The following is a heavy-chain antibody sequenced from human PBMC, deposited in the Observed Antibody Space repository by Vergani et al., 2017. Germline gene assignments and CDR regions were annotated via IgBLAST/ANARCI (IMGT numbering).Heavy chain of an antibody. J-gene: IGHJ3*02. CDR1: GFTFSSYD. CDR3: ARAGYGGNPYAFDI. Sequence: EVQLLESGGGLVQPGGSLRLSCAASGFTFSSYDMHWVRQATGKGLEWVSAIGTAGDTYYPGSVKGRFTISRENAKNSLYLQMNSLRAGDTAVYYCARAGYGGNPYAFDIWGQGTMVTVSS. D-gene: IGHD4-23*01. V-gene: IGHV3-13*01. CDR2: IGTAGDT.